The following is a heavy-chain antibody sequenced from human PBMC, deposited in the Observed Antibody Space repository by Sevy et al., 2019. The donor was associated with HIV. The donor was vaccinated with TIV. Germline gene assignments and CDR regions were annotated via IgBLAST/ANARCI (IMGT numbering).Heavy chain of an antibody. CDR2: ISNSGTTI. V-gene: IGHV3-48*03. Sequence: GGSLRLSCAASGFSFSSYEMNWVRQAPGKGLEWFSYISNSGTTISYSDSVRGRFTISRDNARNLLYLQMNSLRAEDTAVYFCARDLPPSATTVPHFDCWGQGTLVTVSS. CDR1: GFSFSSYE. D-gene: IGHD4-17*01. CDR3: ARDLPPSATTVPHFDC. J-gene: IGHJ4*02.